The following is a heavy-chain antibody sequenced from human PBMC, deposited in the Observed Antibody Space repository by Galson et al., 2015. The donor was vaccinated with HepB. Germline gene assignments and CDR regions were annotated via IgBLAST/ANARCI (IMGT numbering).Heavy chain of an antibody. CDR3: ARARTNQGDNYDFWTIYYYYGMDV. CDR1: GDSVSSNSAA. V-gene: IGHV6-1*01. D-gene: IGHD3-3*01. Sequence: CAISGDSVSSNSAAWNWIRQSPSRGLEWLGRTYYRSKWYNDYAVSVKSRITINPDTSKNQFSLQLNSVTPEDTAVYYCARARTNQGDNYDFWTIYYYYGMDVWSQGTTVTVSS. J-gene: IGHJ6*02. CDR2: TYYRSKWYN.